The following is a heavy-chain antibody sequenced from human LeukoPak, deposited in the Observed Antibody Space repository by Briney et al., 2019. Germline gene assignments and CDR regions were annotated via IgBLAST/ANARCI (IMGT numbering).Heavy chain of an antibody. Sequence: PGGSRRFSGATSGFTFSGYGMHWVRQAPGKGLKWVTVIWSDGSNKYYADSVKGRFTISRDNSKNTLYLQMNNLRAEDTAVYYCVRGYYAGRGHHFEYWGQGTWVTVSP. D-gene: IGHD3-22*01. V-gene: IGHV3-33*01. CDR1: GFTFSGYG. CDR3: VRGYYAGRGHHFEY. CDR2: IWSDGSNK. J-gene: IGHJ4*02.